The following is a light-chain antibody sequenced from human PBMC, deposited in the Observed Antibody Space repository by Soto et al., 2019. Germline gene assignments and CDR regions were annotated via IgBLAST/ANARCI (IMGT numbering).Light chain of an antibody. Sequence: IPMTQAPSTLSASVVDIFTITSRSGQSISSWLAWYQQKPGKAPKLLIYKASTLESGVPSRLSGSGSGTGFTLTISSLQPEDFATYHCQRSYITPVTFGQGTRLEI. CDR1: QSISSW. J-gene: IGKJ5*01. V-gene: IGKV1-5*03. CDR3: QRSYITPVT. CDR2: KAS.